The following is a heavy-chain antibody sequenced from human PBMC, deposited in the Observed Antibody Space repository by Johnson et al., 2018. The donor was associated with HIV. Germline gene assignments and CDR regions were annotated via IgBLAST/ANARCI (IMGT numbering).Heavy chain of an antibody. CDR3: ARGSQEMVTIWNAFDI. D-gene: IGHD5-24*01. Sequence: EVQLVESGGGLVQPGGSLRLSCAASGFTFSSYAMSWVRQAPGKGLEWVSAISGSGGSTYYADSVKGRFTVSRDNSKNTLYMQMNSLRGEDTAVYYCARGSQEMVTIWNAFDIWGQGTMVTVSS. CDR1: GFTFSSYA. CDR2: ISGSGGST. J-gene: IGHJ3*02. V-gene: IGHV3-23*04.